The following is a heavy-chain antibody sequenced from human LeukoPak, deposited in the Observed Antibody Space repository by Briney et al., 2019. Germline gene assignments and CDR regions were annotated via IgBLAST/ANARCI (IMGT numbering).Heavy chain of an antibody. J-gene: IGHJ4*02. CDR2: IDGRRT. CDR3: ARVGYYDSSGYYSPFDY. V-gene: IGHV3-66*01. Sequence: GGSLRLSCAASGFTVSSNYMSWVRQAPGKGLEWVSAIDGRRTYYEDSVKGRFTISRDNSKNTLYLQMNSLRAEDTAVYYCARVGYYDSSGYYSPFDYWGQGTLVTVSS. D-gene: IGHD3-22*01. CDR1: GFTVSSNY.